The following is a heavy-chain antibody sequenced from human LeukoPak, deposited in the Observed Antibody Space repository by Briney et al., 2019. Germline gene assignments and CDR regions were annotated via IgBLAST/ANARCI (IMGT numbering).Heavy chain of an antibody. J-gene: IGHJ4*02. CDR2: IIPIFGTA. V-gene: IGHV1-69*05. CDR1: GGTFSSYA. CDR3: ARLPYFDY. Sequence: GASVKVSCKASGGTFSSYAISWVRQAPGQGLEWMGGIIPIFGTANYAQKFQGRVTMTRDTSTSTVYMELSSLRSEDTAVYYCARLPYFDYWGQGTLVTVSS.